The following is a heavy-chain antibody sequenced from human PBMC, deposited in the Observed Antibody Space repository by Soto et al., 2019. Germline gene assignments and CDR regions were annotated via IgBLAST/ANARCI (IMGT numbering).Heavy chain of an antibody. CDR2: IYYTGRT. Sequence: QLQLQESGPGLVKPSETLSLTCTVSGGSISGSSYYWGWIRQPPGKGLEWIGAIYYTGRTYYKPSIKSRVTISVDTSKNQFSLKLNSVSAADTAVYYCASGGEGSIAVAGWGQGTLVTVSS. J-gene: IGHJ4*02. D-gene: IGHD6-19*01. CDR1: GGSISGSSYY. CDR3: ASGGEGSIAVAG. V-gene: IGHV4-39*01.